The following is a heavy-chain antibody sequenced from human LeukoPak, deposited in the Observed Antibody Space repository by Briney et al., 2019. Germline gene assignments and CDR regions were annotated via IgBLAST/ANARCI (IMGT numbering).Heavy chain of an antibody. Sequence: GGSLRLSCAASGFTFSSYAMHWVRQAPGKGLEWVAVISYDGSNKYYADSVKGRFTISRDNSKNTLYLQMNSLRAEDTAVYYCARDPKGDTAMCWGQGTLVTVSS. D-gene: IGHD5-18*01. CDR3: ARDPKGDTAMC. CDR1: GFTFSSYA. J-gene: IGHJ4*02. CDR2: ISYDGSNK. V-gene: IGHV3-30-3*01.